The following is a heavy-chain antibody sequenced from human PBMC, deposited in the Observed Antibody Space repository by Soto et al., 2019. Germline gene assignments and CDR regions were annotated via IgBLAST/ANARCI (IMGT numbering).Heavy chain of an antibody. Sequence: SETLSLTRTVSGGSLSSTSSHLVWVRQPPGKGLEWIGSLYYSGSPYFTPSPKSRVTISVDTSENQFSLKLSSVTAADAAVYYCARQVVDGTVAGSGSFDYWGLGILVTVSS. CDR1: GGSLSSTSSH. V-gene: IGHV4-39*01. J-gene: IGHJ4*02. CDR3: ARQVVDGTVAGSGSFDY. CDR2: LYYSGSP. D-gene: IGHD3-10*01.